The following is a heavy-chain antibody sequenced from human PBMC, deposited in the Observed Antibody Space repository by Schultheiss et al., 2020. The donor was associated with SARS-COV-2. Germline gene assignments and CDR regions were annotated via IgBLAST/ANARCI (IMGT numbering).Heavy chain of an antibody. J-gene: IGHJ6*02. Sequence: GGSLRLSCAASGFTFSSYWMSWVRQAPGKGLEWVANINKDGSEKYYVDSVKGRFTISRDNAKNSLYLQMNSLRAEDTAVYYCAVRSYCTSDNCQKDPNGMDVWGQGTTVTVSS. D-gene: IGHD2-8*02. CDR1: GFTFSSYW. CDR2: INKDGSEK. V-gene: IGHV3-7*01. CDR3: AVRSYCTSDNCQKDPNGMDV.